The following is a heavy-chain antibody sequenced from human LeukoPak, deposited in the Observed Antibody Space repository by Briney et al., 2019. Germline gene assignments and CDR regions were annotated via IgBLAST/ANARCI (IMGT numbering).Heavy chain of an antibody. CDR3: AKGETRLGQLVVVDF. CDR2: ISASGGTI. D-gene: IGHD6-6*01. V-gene: IGHV3-23*01. Sequence: PGGSLRVSCAASGFSFSNYAMSWVRQAPGKGLECVSVISASGGTIRYADSVKGRFTISRDNSNSTLYLQMNSLRVEDTAVYYCAKGETRLGQLVVVDFWGQGTLLTVSS. J-gene: IGHJ4*02. CDR1: GFSFSNYA.